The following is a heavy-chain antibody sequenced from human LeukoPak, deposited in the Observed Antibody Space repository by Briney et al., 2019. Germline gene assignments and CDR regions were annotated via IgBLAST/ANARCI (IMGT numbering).Heavy chain of an antibody. D-gene: IGHD3-9*01. CDR2: IYYSGST. Sequence: PSETLSLTCTVSGGSISSSSYYWGWIRQPPGKGLEWIGSIYYSGSTYYNPSLKSRVTISVDTSKNQFSLKLSSVTAADTAVYYCARELYYDILISLNWFDPWGQGTLVTVSS. J-gene: IGHJ5*02. CDR1: GGSISSSSYY. CDR3: ARELYYDILISLNWFDP. V-gene: IGHV4-39*07.